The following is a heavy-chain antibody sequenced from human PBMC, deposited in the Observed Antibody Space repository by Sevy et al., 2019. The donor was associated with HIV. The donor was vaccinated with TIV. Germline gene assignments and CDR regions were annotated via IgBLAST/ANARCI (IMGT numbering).Heavy chain of an antibody. V-gene: IGHV4-39*01. D-gene: IGHD2-21*02. Sequence: SETLSLTCTVSGGSISSSSYYRGWIRQPPGKGLEWIGSIYYSGSTYYNPSLKSRVTISVDTSKNQFSLKLSSVTAADTAVYYCARLFGDHIVVVTAMGYFDYWGQGTLVTVSS. CDR1: GGSISSSSYY. CDR3: ARLFGDHIVVVTAMGYFDY. CDR2: IYYSGST. J-gene: IGHJ4*02.